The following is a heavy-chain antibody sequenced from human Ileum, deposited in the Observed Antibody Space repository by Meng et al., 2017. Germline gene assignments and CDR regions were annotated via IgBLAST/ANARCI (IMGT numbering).Heavy chain of an antibody. D-gene: IGHD2-15*01. J-gene: IGHJ4*02. CDR1: GFSFSSYE. Sequence: GESLKISCAASGFSFSSYEMNWVRQAPGKGLEWVSYISSTTGIAYYAESVKGRFTISRDNAKNSLSLQMNSLRAEDSAIYYCASEIRSSHSPGYWDQGTLVTVSS. CDR2: ISSTTGIA. CDR3: ASEIRSSHSPGY. V-gene: IGHV3-48*03.